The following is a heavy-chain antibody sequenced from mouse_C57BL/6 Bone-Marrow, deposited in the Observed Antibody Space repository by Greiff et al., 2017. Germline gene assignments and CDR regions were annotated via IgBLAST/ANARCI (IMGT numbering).Heavy chain of an antibody. CDR1: GYTFTSYW. CDR3: ARDYYGSSFWFAY. Sequence: QVQLQQPGAELVMPGASVKLSCKASGYTFTSYWMHWVKQRPGQGLEWIGEIDPSDSYTNYNQKFKGISTLTVDKSSSTAYMQLSSLTSEDSAVYYCARDYYGSSFWFAYWGQGTLVTVSA. CDR2: IDPSDSYT. D-gene: IGHD1-1*01. V-gene: IGHV1-69*01. J-gene: IGHJ3*01.